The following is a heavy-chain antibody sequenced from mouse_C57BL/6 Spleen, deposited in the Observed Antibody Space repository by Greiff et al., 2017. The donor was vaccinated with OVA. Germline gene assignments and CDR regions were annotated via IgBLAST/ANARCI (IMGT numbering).Heavy chain of an antibody. CDR3: ARGIYYGSRDAMDY. CDR2: IDPSDSET. J-gene: IGHJ4*01. V-gene: IGHV1-52*01. D-gene: IGHD1-1*01. CDR1: GYTFTSYW. Sequence: VQLMESGAELVRPGSSVKLSCKASGYTFTSYWMHWVKQRPIQGLEWIGNIDPSDSETHYNQKFKDKATLTVDKSSSTAYMQLSSLTSEDSAVYYCARGIYYGSRDAMDYWGQGTSVTVSS.